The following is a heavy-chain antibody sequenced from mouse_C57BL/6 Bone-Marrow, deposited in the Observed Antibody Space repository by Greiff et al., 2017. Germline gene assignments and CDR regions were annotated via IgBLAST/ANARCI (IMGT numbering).Heavy chain of an antibody. CDR1: GYTFTSYW. Sequence: VQLQQPGTELVRPGTSVKLSCKASGYTFTSYWMHWVKQRPGQGLEWIGVIDPSDSYTNYNQKFKGKAKLTVDTSASTAYMQLSSLTSEDSADYDRARSRGEAYYNAMDYWGQGTSVTVSS. CDR3: ARSRGEAYYNAMDY. CDR2: IDPSDSYT. V-gene: IGHV1-59*01. J-gene: IGHJ4*01.